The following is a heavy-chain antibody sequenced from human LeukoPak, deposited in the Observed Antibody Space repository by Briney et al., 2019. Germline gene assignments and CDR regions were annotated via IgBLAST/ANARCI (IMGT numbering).Heavy chain of an antibody. J-gene: IGHJ3*02. CDR3: ARVVQAFDI. CDR1: GFTFSSYW. Sequence: PGGSLRLSCAASGFTFSSYWMSWVRQAPGKGLEWVSVIYSGGSTYYADSVKGRFTISRDNSKNTLYLQMNSLRAEDTAVYYCARVVQAFDIWGQGTMVTVSS. V-gene: IGHV3-53*01. D-gene: IGHD4/OR15-4a*01. CDR2: IYSGGST.